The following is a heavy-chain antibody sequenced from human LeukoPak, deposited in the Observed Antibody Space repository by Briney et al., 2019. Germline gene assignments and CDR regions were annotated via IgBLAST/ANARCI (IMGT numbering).Heavy chain of an antibody. J-gene: IGHJ4*02. CDR3: ARDIGIGSSWYGYEGY. D-gene: IGHD6-13*01. V-gene: IGHV4-38-2*02. Sequence: SETLSLTCTVSGYSISSGYYWGWIRQPPGKGLEWIGSIYHSGSTYYNPSLKSRVTISVDTSKNQFSLKLSSVTAADPAVYYCARDIGIGSSWYGYEGYWGQGTLVTVSS. CDR2: IYHSGST. CDR1: GYSISSGYY.